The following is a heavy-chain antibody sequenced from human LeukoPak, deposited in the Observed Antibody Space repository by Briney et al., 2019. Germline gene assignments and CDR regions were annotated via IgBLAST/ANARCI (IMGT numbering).Heavy chain of an antibody. D-gene: IGHD5-18*01. Sequence: ASVKVSCKASGGTFSSYTISWVRQAPGQGLEWMGRIIPILGIANYAQKFQGRVTITADKSTSTAYMELSSLRSEDAAVYYCARAGGYSYGTLGYWGQGTLVIVSS. CDR3: ARAGGYSYGTLGY. CDR1: GGTFSSYT. V-gene: IGHV1-69*02. CDR2: IIPILGIA. J-gene: IGHJ4*02.